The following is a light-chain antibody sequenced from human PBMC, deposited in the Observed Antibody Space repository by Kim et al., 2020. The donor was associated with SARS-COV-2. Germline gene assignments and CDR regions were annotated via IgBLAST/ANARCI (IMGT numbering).Light chain of an antibody. J-gene: IGLJ1*01. CDR2: RND. CDR3: AARDDTLSGFL. Sequence: QSVLTQPPSASGTPGQRVTISCSGSISNIGSHSVYWYQQFPGTAPKLLIYRNDQRPSGVPDRFSGSKSGTSASPAISGLRSADEADYYCAARDDTLSGFLFGGGTKVTVL. V-gene: IGLV1-47*01. CDR1: ISNIGSHS.